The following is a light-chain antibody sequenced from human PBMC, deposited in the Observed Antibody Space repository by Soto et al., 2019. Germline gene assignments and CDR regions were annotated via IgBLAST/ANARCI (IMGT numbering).Light chain of an antibody. CDR2: AAS. CDR1: QSVSSNY. V-gene: IGKV3-20*01. J-gene: IGKJ5*01. Sequence: IVLTQSPGTLSLSPGERATLSCRACQSVSSNYLAWYQQKPGQAPRLLIYAASSRATGIPDRFSGSGSGTEFTLTISSLQSEDFAVYYCQQYNNWPPPITFGQGTRLEIK. CDR3: QQYNNWPPPIT.